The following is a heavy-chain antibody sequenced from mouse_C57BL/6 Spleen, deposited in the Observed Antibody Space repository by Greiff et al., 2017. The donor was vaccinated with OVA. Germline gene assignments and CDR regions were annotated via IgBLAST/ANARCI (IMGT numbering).Heavy chain of an antibody. D-gene: IGHD1-2*01. CDR2: ISDGGSYT. Sequence: EVQLQESGGGLVKPGGSLKLSCAASGFTFSSYAMSWVRQTPEKRLEWVATISDGGSYTYYPDNVKGRFTISRDNAKNNLYLQMSHLKSEDTAMYYCARDTTACYFDYWGQGTTLTVSS. V-gene: IGHV5-4*01. CDR1: GFTFSSYA. J-gene: IGHJ2*01. CDR3: ARDTTACYFDY.